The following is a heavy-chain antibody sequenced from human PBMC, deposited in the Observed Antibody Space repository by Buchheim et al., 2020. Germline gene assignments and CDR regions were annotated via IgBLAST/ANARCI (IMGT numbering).Heavy chain of an antibody. CDR1: GFTFSSYW. D-gene: IGHD6-13*01. CDR3: AREWGSSVEPDWFDP. J-gene: IGHJ5*02. CDR2: IKQDGSEK. V-gene: IGHV3-7*01. Sequence: EVQLVESGGGLVQPGGSLRLSCAASGFTFSSYWMSWVRQAPGKGLEWVANIKQDGSEKYYVDSVKGRFTISIDNAKNSLYLQMNSLRAEDTAVYYCAREWGSSVEPDWFDPWGQGTL.